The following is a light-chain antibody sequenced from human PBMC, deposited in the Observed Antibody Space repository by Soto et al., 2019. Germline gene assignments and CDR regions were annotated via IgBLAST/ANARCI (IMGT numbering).Light chain of an antibody. CDR1: SSDVGGYRF. CDR2: EVS. CDR3: SSKSSGSTPML. Sequence: QSALTQPASVSGSPGQSLTISCTGTSSDVGGYRFVSWYQHHPGEAPKLIIYEVSNRPSGVSSRFSGSKSGNTASLTISGLQAEDESLYYCSSKSSGSTPMLFGGGTKVTVL. V-gene: IGLV2-14*01. J-gene: IGLJ3*02.